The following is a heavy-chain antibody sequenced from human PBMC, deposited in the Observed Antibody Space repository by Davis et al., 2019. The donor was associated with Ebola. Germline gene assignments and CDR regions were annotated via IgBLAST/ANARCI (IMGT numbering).Heavy chain of an antibody. CDR3: ARDYDGSGSYFWFDP. D-gene: IGHD3-10*01. J-gene: IGHJ5*02. V-gene: IGHV1-18*01. CDR1: GYTFTSYG. CDR2: ISAYNGNT. Sequence: ASVKVSCKASGYTFTSYGISWVRQAPGQGLEWMGWISAYNGNTNYAQKFQGWVTMTRDTSISTAYMETSRLRSDDTAVYYCARDYDGSGSYFWFDPWGQGTLVTVSS.